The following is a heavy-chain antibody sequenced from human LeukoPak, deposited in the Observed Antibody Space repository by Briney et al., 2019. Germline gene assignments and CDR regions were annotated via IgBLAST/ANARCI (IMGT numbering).Heavy chain of an antibody. Sequence: PGGSLRLSCAASGFTFSNYAMSWVRQAPGKGLEWVSVIYSGGSTYYADSVKGRFTISRDNSKNTLYLQMNSLRAEDTAVYYCAMTTVAGTFDYWGQGTLVTVSS. CDR3: AMTTVAGTFDY. J-gene: IGHJ4*02. CDR2: IYSGGST. CDR1: GFTFSNYA. D-gene: IGHD6-19*01. V-gene: IGHV3-53*01.